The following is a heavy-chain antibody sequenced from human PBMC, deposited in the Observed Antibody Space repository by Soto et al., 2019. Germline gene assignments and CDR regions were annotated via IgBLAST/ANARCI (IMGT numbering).Heavy chain of an antibody. V-gene: IGHV3-30*03. J-gene: IGHJ6*02. Sequence: QVQLVESGGGVVQPGRSLRLSCAASGFTFSSYGMHWVRQAPGKGLEWVAVISYDGSNKYYADSVKGRFTISRDNSKHTLHLQMNSLIADDTAVYYGASVAAAGKTYYVYYGMDVWGQGTKVTVSS. CDR3: ASVAAAGKTYYVYYGMDV. CDR2: ISYDGSNK. CDR1: GFTFSSYG. D-gene: IGHD6-13*01.